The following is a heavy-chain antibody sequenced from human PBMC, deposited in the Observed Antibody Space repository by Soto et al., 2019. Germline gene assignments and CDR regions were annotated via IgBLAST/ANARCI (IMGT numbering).Heavy chain of an antibody. CDR1: GYTFTIYD. V-gene: IGHV1-8*01. CDR3: ARRVVDYSDTSGYYTFDY. J-gene: IGHJ4*01. D-gene: IGHD3-22*01. Sequence: ASVKVSCKASGYTFTIYDVNWVRQATGQGLEWMGWMNADSGYTGYAQKFQGRVTMTRNTSISTAYMELSSLRSEDTAVYYCARRVVDYSDTSGYYTFDYWG. CDR2: MNADSGYT.